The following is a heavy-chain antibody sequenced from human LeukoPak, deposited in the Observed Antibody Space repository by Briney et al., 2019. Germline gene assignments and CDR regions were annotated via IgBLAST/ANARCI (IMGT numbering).Heavy chain of an antibody. J-gene: IGHJ6*03. CDR3: ARDSWVYDILTGYYDYYYYYMDV. D-gene: IGHD3-9*01. CDR1: GGSISSYY. V-gene: IGHV4-4*07. CDR2: IYTSGST. Sequence: SETLSLTCTVSGGSISSYYWSWIRQPPGKGLEWIGRIYTSGSTNYNPSLMSRVTMSVDTSKNQFSLKLSSVTAADTAVYYCARDSWVYDILTGYYDYYYYYMDVWGKGTTVTVSS.